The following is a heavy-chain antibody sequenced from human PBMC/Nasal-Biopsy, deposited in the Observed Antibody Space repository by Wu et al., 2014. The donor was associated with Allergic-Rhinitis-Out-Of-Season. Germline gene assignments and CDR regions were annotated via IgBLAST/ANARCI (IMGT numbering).Heavy chain of an antibody. V-gene: IGHV3-74*01. CDR2: INLYGST. D-gene: IGHD5-24*01. J-gene: IGHJ4*02. CDR3: ARGRDGYNAHGSLDY. CDR1: GFTFSSYW. Sequence: LRLSCAASGFTFSSYWMHWVRQGPGKGLVWVSRINLYGSTDYADSVKGRFTISRDNAKNTLYLQMSSLRAEDTAVYYCARGRDGYNAHGSLDYWGPGNASHRLL.